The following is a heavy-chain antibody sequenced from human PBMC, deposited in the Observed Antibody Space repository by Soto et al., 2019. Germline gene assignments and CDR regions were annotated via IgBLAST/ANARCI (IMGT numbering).Heavy chain of an antibody. J-gene: IGHJ6*03. CDR2: INSDGSST. CDR1: GFTFSSYW. CDR3: APILKDSSGWSPGYYSYMDV. D-gene: IGHD6-19*01. Sequence: GGSLRLSCAASGFTFSSYWMHWVRQAPGKGLVWVSRINSDGSSTSYADSVKGRFTISRDNAKNTLYLQMNSLRAEDTAVYYCAPILKDSSGWSPGYYSYMDVWGKGTTVTVS. V-gene: IGHV3-74*01.